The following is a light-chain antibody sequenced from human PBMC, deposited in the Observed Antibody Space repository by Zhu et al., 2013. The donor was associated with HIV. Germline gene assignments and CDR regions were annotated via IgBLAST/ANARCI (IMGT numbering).Light chain of an antibody. CDR1: QSVARSY. J-gene: IGKJ4*01. CDR3: QQYGTSPLT. CDR2: NGA. V-gene: IGKV3-20*01. Sequence: EIVLTQSPATLSLSPGERATLSCRASQSVARSYLAWYQRKPGQAPRLLIYNGANRATAIPDRFSGSGSGTDFTLTISRLEPEDCAVYYCQQYGTSPLTFGGGPRWRSN.